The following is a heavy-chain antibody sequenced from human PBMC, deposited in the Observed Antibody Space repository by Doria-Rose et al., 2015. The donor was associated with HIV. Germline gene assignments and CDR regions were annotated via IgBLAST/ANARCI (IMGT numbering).Heavy chain of an antibody. V-gene: IGHV4-4*09. D-gene: IGHD3-10*01. CDR3: ARFRPSRGIYYSLDV. J-gene: IGHJ6*03. CDR2: IYSSGRT. Sequence: GGSISSYCWNWIRQPPGKGLEWIGYIYSSGRTHYNSSLKSRVTISIDTSKNQFSLKLSSVTAADTAVYYCARFRPSRGIYYSLDVWGKGTTVTVSS. CDR1: GGSISSYC.